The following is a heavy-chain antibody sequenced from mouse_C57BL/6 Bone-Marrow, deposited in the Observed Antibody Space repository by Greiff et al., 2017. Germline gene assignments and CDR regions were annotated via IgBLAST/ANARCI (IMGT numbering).Heavy chain of an antibody. CDR3: ARLDSSGYWFAY. V-gene: IGHV1-81*01. J-gene: IGHJ3*01. CDR1: GYTFTSYG. D-gene: IGHD3-2*02. CDR2: IYPRSGNT. Sequence: VKLVESGAELARPGASVKLSCKASGYTFTSYGISWVKQRTGQGLEWIGEIYPRSGNTYYNEKFKGKATLTADKSSSTAYMELRSLTSEDSAVYFCARLDSSGYWFAYWGQGTLVTVSA.